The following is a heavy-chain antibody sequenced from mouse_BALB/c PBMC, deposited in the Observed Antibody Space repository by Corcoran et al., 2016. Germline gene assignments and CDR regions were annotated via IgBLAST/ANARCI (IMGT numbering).Heavy chain of an antibody. CDR3: ARDRYWYFDC. CDR1: GYTFTDYY. V-gene: IGHV1-26*01. D-gene: IGHD2-14*01. J-gene: IGHJ1*01. CDR2: VDPNNGGT. Sequence: EVQLQQSGPELVKPGASVKMSCKASGYTFTDYYMKWVKQSHGKNLEWIGDVDPNNGGTSYSQNFKGKATLTVDKSSSTAYMQLNSLTSEDSAVYFCARDRYWYFDCWGAGTTVTVSS.